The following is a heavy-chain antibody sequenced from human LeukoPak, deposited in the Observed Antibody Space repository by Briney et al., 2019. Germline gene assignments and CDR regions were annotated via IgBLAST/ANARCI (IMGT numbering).Heavy chain of an antibody. Sequence: SETLSLTCTVSGGSISIGGYYWSWIRQHPGKGLEWIGYIYYSGSTYYNPSLKSRVTISVDTSKNQFSLKLSSVTAADTAVYYCARDRDGVNTFDYWGQGTLVTVSS. D-gene: IGHD5-24*01. CDR2: IYYSGST. CDR1: GGSISIGGYY. J-gene: IGHJ4*02. V-gene: IGHV4-31*03. CDR3: ARDRDGVNTFDY.